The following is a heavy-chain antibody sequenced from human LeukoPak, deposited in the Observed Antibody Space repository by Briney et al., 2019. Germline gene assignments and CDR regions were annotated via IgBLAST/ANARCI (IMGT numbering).Heavy chain of an antibody. CDR2: IYYSGST. V-gene: IGHV4-59*01. D-gene: IGHD6-13*01. CDR1: GGSISSYY. J-gene: IGHJ6*03. Sequence: SETLSLTCTVSGGSISSYYWSWTRQPPGKGLERIGYIYYSGSTNYNPSLKSRVTISVDTSKNQFSLKLSSVTAADTAVYYCARSDSSSWGYYYYYYMDVWGKGTTVTVSS. CDR3: ARSDSSSWGYYYYYYMDV.